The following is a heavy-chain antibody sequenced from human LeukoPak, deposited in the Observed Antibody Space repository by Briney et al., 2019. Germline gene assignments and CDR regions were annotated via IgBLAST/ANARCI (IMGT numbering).Heavy chain of an antibody. J-gene: IGHJ6*03. V-gene: IGHV4-39*01. Sequence: SETLSLTCTVSGASISSSGYYWGWIRQPPGMGLEWIGSIYYGGSTYYSPSLKSRVTISVDTSKNQFSLKLSSVTAAETAVYYCARVSYSNYALGAYYYYMDVWGKGTTVTVSS. CDR3: ARVSYSNYALGAYYYYMDV. D-gene: IGHD4-11*01. CDR1: GASISSSGYY. CDR2: IYYGGST.